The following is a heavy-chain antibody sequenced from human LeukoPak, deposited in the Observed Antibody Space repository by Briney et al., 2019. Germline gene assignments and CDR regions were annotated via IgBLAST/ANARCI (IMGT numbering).Heavy chain of an antibody. D-gene: IGHD1-1*01. V-gene: IGHV1-18*01. CDR3: AKAGLSQIKRRGGNLFYHYYMDV. CDR1: GYMFSNFG. Sequence: ASVTVSCKTSGYMFSNFGVSWVRQAPGPGLGCLGWVSAHISHRNDAQKFQDRVTMTTDASATTAFMELRILISDVSALYYCAKAGLSQIKRRGGNLFYHYYMDVWGEGTAVSVSS. CDR2: VSAHISHR. J-gene: IGHJ6*03.